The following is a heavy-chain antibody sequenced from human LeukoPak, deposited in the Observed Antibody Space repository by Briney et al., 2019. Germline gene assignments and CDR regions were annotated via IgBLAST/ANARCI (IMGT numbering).Heavy chain of an antibody. CDR2: IWYDGSNK. V-gene: IGHV3-33*01. CDR1: GFTFSSYG. D-gene: IGHD3-10*01. J-gene: IGHJ4*02. Sequence: PGGSLRLSCAASGFTFSSYGMHWVRQAPGKGLEWAAVIWYDGSNKYYADSVKGRFTISRDNSKNTLYLQMNSLRAEDTAVYYCARDRFYGSGSLGNFDYWGQGTLVTVSS. CDR3: ARDRFYGSGSLGNFDY.